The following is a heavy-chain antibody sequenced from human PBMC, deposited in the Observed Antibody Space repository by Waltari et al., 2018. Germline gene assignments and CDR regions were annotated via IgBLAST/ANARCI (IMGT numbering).Heavy chain of an antibody. D-gene: IGHD3-22*01. J-gene: IGHJ4*02. CDR1: GFTFNAYA. CDR3: SKDDRGYYKSSDD. Sequence: EVQLVESGGGLVQPGGSLRLSCAASGFTFNAYAMNWVRLAPGKGLEWVSDGRGSGSKTYYMDSVKGRFTISRDNSKDTLFLQMNSLTAEDTAIYYCSKDDRGYYKSSDDWGQGTLVTVSS. CDR2: GRGSGSKT. V-gene: IGHV3-23*04.